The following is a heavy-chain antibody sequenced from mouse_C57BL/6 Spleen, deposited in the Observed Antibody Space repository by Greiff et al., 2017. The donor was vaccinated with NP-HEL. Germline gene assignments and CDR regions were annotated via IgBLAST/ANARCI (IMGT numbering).Heavy chain of an antibody. J-gene: IGHJ4*01. D-gene: IGHD1-1*01. V-gene: IGHV1-50*01. CDR2: IDPSDSYT. CDR1: GYTFTSYW. CDR3: ARRTVVSYYYAMDY. Sequence: QVQLQQPGAELVKPGASVKLSCKASGYTFTSYWMQWVKQRPGQGLGWIGEIDPSDSYTNYNQKFKGKATLTVDTSSSTAYMQLSSLTSEDSAVYYCARRTVVSYYYAMDYWGQGTSVTVSS.